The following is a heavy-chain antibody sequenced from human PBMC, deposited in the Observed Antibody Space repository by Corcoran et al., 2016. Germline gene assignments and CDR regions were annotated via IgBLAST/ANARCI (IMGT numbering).Heavy chain of an antibody. CDR1: GCSISSSNW. J-gene: IGHJ4*02. D-gene: IGHD5-12*01. CDR3: ARGPRWLQLDY. CDR2: IYHSGST. V-gene: IGHV4-4*02. Sequence: QVQLQESGPGLVKPSGTLSLTCAVSGCSISSSNWWSWVRQPPGKGLEWIGEIYHSGSTNYNPSLKNRVTISVDKSKNQFSRKLSSVTAADTAVYYCARGPRWLQLDYWGQGTLVTVSS.